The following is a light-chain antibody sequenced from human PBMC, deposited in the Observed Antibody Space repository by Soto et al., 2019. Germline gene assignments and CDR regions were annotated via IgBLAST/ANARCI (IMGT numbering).Light chain of an antibody. V-gene: IGKV3-20*01. Sequence: EVVLTQSPATLSVSPGERATLSCRASQSVSIKLAWYQQKPGQAPRLLIYGASRRATGIPDRFSGSASGTDFTLTISRLEPEDFAVYFCQQYSDLPMTFGQGTRLEIK. CDR2: GAS. CDR3: QQYSDLPMT. J-gene: IGKJ5*01. CDR1: QSVSIK.